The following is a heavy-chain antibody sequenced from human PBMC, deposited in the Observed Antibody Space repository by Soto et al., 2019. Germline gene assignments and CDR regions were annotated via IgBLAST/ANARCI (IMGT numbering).Heavy chain of an antibody. D-gene: IGHD6-13*01. CDR2: IIPIFGTA. Sequence: QVQLVQSGAEVKKPGSSVKVSCKASGGTFSSYAISWVRQAPGQGLEWMGGIIPIFGTANYAQKFQGRVTITADESTSTGYLELSSLRSEDTAVYYCATLMYSSSWFYDYWGQGTLVTVSS. V-gene: IGHV1-69*12. CDR1: GGTFSSYA. J-gene: IGHJ4*02. CDR3: ATLMYSSSWFYDY.